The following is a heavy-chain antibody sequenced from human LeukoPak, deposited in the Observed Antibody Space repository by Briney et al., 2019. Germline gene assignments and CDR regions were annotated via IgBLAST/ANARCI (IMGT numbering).Heavy chain of an antibody. CDR2: IYTSGST. CDR1: GGSISSYY. Sequence: PSETLSLTCTVSGGSISSYYWSWIRQPAGKGLEWIGRIYTSGSTNYNPSLKSRGTMSVDTSKNQFSLELSSVTAADTAVYYCARDYYYGSGNYFDYWGQGTLVTVSS. CDR3: ARDYYYGSGNYFDY. D-gene: IGHD3-10*01. V-gene: IGHV4-4*07. J-gene: IGHJ4*02.